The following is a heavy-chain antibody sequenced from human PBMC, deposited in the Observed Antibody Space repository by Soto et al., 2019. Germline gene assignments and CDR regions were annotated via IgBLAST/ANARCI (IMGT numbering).Heavy chain of an antibody. V-gene: IGHV3-33*01. CDR3: ARDRTMVRGVIITSYGMDV. Sequence: GGSLRLSCAASGFTFSSYGMHWVRQAPGKGLEWVAVIWYDGSNKYYADSVKGRFTISRDNSKNTLYLQMNSLRAEDTAVYYCARDRTMVRGVIITSYGMDVWGQGTTVTVSS. D-gene: IGHD3-10*01. CDR2: IWYDGSNK. J-gene: IGHJ6*02. CDR1: GFTFSSYG.